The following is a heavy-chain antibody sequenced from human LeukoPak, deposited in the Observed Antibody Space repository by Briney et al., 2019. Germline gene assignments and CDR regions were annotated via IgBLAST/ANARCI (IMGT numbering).Heavy chain of an antibody. CDR1: GGTISSYY. V-gene: IGHV4-4*07. CDR2: IYTSGSN. Sequence: PSETLSLTCTVSGGTISSYYWSWIRQPAGKGLEWIGRIYTSGSNNYNPSLKSRVTMSVDTSKNQLSLKLSSVTAEDTAVYYCARELNSGWNRAVFDYWGQGTLVTVSS. D-gene: IGHD6-19*01. J-gene: IGHJ4*02. CDR3: ARELNSGWNRAVFDY.